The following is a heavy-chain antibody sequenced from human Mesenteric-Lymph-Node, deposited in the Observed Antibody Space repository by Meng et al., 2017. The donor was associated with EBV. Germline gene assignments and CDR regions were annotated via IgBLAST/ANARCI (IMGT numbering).Heavy chain of an antibody. J-gene: IGHJ4*02. CDR3: ARGLSAAGCTV. CDR2: IDHNTGNQ. D-gene: IGHD6-13*01. Sequence: GSGMMQPVGGAQASCMASGYCVINYCMLWVRQAPGQGLEWMGWIDHNTGNQKLAPGFTGRCVFFLKTSVNTAYLQISSLKAEDAAVFYCARGLSAAGCTVWGQGTLVTVSS. V-gene: IGHV7-4-1*02. CDR1: GYCVINYC.